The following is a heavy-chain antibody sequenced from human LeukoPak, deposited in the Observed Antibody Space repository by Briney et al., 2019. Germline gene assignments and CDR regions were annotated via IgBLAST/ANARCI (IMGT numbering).Heavy chain of an antibody. Sequence: ASVKVSCKASGYTFTSYYMHWVRQAPGQGLEWMGGIIPIFGTANYAQKFQGRVTITADESTSTAYMELSSLRSEDTAVYYCARASLEWLSPFDYWGQGTLVTVSS. J-gene: IGHJ4*02. V-gene: IGHV1-69*13. D-gene: IGHD3-3*01. CDR1: GYTFTSYY. CDR3: ARASLEWLSPFDY. CDR2: IIPIFGTA.